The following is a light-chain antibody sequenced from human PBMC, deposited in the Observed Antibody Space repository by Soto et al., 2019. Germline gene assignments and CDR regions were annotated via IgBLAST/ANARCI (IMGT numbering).Light chain of an antibody. CDR1: QSISSW. V-gene: IGKV1-5*01. J-gene: IGKJ1*01. CDR3: QQYNSLWT. Sequence: DIQMTQVPSTVPAFVGARVPITCRASQSISSWSAWYQQKPGKAPKLLIYDASSLESGVPSRFSGSGSGTEFPLTISSLQPDDFATYYCQQYNSLWTFGQGTKVDIK. CDR2: DAS.